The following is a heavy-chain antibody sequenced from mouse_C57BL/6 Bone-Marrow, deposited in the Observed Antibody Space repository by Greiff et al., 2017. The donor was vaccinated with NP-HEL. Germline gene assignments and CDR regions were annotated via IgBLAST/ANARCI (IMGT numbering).Heavy chain of an antibody. Sequence: VQLQQSGPELVKPGDSVKISCKASGYSFTGYFMNWVMQSHGKSLEWIGRINPYNGDTFYNQKFKGKAILTVDKSSSTAHMELRSLTSEDSAVYYCARDYGSRDFDYWGQGTTLTVSS. CDR3: ARDYGSRDFDY. V-gene: IGHV1-20*01. D-gene: IGHD1-1*01. J-gene: IGHJ2*01. CDR1: GYSFTGYF. CDR2: INPYNGDT.